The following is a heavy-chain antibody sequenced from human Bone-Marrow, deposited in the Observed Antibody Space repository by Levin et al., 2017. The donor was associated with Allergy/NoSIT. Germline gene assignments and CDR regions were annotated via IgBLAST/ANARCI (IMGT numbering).Heavy chain of an antibody. V-gene: IGHV3-15*01. Sequence: GESLKISCEASGFTFGPVWMNWVRQAPGKGLEWVGRIKNKAGGETTDYAAPVKGRFTISRDDSKDTLYLQMNSLKTEDTAVYYCNGLNQNNAFDRWGQGTMVTVSS. J-gene: IGHJ3*02. CDR1: GFTFGPVW. CDR2: IKNKAGGETT. CDR3: NGLNQNNAFDR.